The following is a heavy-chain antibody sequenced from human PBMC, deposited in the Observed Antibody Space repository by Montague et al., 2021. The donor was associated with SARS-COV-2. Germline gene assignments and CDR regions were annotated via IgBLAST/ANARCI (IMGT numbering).Heavy chain of an antibody. J-gene: IGHJ4*02. V-gene: IGHV3-23*03. CDR1: GFTFSSYA. CDR3: AKDPHYDFWSGYYFDY. CDR2: IYSGGSST. D-gene: IGHD3-3*01. Sequence: LRLSCAASGFTFSSYAMSWVRQAPGKGLEWVSVIYSGGSSTYYADSVKGRFTISRDNSKNTLYLQMNRLRAEDTAVYYCAKDPHYDFWSGYYFDYWGQGTLVTVSS.